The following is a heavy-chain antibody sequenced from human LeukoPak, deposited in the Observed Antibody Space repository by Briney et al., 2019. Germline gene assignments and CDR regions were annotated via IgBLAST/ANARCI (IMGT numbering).Heavy chain of an antibody. D-gene: IGHD6-19*01. CDR2: IYYSGST. Sequence: PSETLSLTCTVSGGSISSSSYYWGWIRQPPGKGLEWIGSIYYSGSTYYNPSLKSRVTISVDTSKNQFSLKLSSVTVADTAVYYCARRRRIAVAGSWFDPWGQGTLVTVSS. CDR3: ARRRRIAVAGSWFDP. J-gene: IGHJ5*02. CDR1: GGSISSSSYY. V-gene: IGHV4-39*01.